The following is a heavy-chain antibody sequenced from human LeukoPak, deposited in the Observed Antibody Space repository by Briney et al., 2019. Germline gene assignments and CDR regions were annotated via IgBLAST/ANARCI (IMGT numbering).Heavy chain of an antibody. CDR2: ISGSGVST. J-gene: IGHJ6*03. Sequence: PGGSLRLSCAASGFTFSNAWMSWVRQAPGKGLEWVSAISGSGVSTYYADSVKGRFTVSRDNSKNTLYLQMNSLRAEDTAVYYCIRDVSRLYYTDVWGKGTTVTVSS. CDR1: GFTFSNAW. D-gene: IGHD5-24*01. CDR3: IRDVSRLYYTDV. V-gene: IGHV3-23*01.